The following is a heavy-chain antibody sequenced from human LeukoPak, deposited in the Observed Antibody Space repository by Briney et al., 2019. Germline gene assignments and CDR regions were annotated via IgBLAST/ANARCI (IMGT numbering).Heavy chain of an antibody. CDR2: IIPIFGTA. V-gene: IGHV1-69*01. D-gene: IGHD4-17*01. Sequence: XVKVSCKASGGTFSSYAISWVRQAPGQGLEWMGGIIPIFGTANYAQKFQGRVTITGEESRSTAYMELSSLRSEDTAVYYCASPYGAFDYWGQGTLVTVSS. J-gene: IGHJ4*02. CDR1: GGTFSSYA. CDR3: ASPYGAFDY.